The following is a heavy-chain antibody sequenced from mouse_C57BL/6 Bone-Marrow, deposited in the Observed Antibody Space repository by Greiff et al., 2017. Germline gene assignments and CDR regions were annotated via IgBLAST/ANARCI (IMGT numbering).Heavy chain of an antibody. Sequence: EVQLQQSGPELVKPGASVKISCKASGYSFTGYYMNWVKQSPEQSLEWIGEINPSTGGTTYNQKFKAKATLTVDKSSSTAYMQLKSLTSEDSAVYYCAPHYTGLRRRSAMDYWGQGTSVTVSS. CDR1: GYSFTGYY. CDR2: INPSTGGT. D-gene: IGHD2-4*01. V-gene: IGHV1-42*01. J-gene: IGHJ4*01. CDR3: APHYTGLRRRSAMDY.